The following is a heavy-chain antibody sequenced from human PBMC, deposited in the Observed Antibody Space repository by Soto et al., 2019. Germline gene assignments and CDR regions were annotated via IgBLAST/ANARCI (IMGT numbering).Heavy chain of an antibody. J-gene: IGHJ4*02. CDR2: IIPIVGTA. D-gene: IGHD6-13*01. V-gene: IGHV1-69*13. Sequence: SVNVSSKASVGTFSSYAVTWVRQAPGQGLEWGGGIIPIVGTANYAQKFQGRVTITADESTRTAYMELSSLRYEDTAVYYCARESRSSCYPRFFDYWGQGTLVTVSS. CDR3: ARESRSSCYPRFFDY. CDR1: VGTFSSYA.